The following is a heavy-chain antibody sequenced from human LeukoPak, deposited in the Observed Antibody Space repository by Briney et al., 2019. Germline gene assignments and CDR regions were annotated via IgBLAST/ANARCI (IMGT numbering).Heavy chain of an antibody. CDR3: ARVLPLTIFGVVIREDFDY. Sequence: PSETLSLTCTVSGGSISSSSYYWGWIRQPPGKGLEWIGSIYYSGSTYYNPPLKSRVTISVDTSKNQFSLKLSSVTAADTAVYYCARVLPLTIFGVVIREDFDYWGQGTLVTVSS. V-gene: IGHV4-39*01. D-gene: IGHD3-3*01. CDR1: GGSISSSSYY. CDR2: IYYSGST. J-gene: IGHJ4*02.